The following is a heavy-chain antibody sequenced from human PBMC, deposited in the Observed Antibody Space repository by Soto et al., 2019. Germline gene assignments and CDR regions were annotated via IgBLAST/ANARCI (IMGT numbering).Heavy chain of an antibody. CDR2: IYYSGST. Sequence: SETLSLTCTVSGGSISSGGYYWSWIRQHPGKGLEWVGYIYYSGSTYYNPSLKSRVTISVDTSKNQFSLKLSSVTAADTAVYYCARVSYYYYDSSGYYRRGRYFDYWGQGTLVTVSS. J-gene: IGHJ4*02. V-gene: IGHV4-31*03. D-gene: IGHD3-22*01. CDR1: GGSISSGGYY. CDR3: ARVSYYYYDSSGYYRRGRYFDY.